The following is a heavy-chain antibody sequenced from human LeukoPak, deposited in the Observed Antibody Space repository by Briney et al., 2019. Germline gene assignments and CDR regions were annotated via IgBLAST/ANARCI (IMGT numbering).Heavy chain of an antibody. J-gene: IGHJ6*02. CDR2: INPSGGST. V-gene: IGHV1-46*01. CDR3: ARRTDYYYHAMDV. Sequence: ASVKVSCKASGYTFTIYYIHWVRQAPGQGGEWMGIINPSGGSTTYAQKFQGRVTMTRDTSTSTVHMELSSLRSEDTAVYYCARRTDYYYHAMDVWGQGTTVTVSS. CDR1: GYTFTIYY. D-gene: IGHD1-1*01.